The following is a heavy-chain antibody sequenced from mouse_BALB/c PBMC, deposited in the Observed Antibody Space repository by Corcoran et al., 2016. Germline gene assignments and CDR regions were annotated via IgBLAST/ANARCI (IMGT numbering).Heavy chain of an antibody. Sequence: QVQLQQSGAELMKPGASVKISCKDTGYTFSSYWIEWVKQRPGHGLEWIGEILPGSGSTNYNEKFKGKATFTADTSSNTDYMKRSSLTSEYSAVYYWARRVYYGKPLDAMDYWGQGTSVTVSS. J-gene: IGHJ4*01. V-gene: IGHV1-9*01. CDR2: ILPGSGST. CDR1: GYTFSSYW. CDR3: ARRVYYGKPLDAMDY. D-gene: IGHD2-1*01.